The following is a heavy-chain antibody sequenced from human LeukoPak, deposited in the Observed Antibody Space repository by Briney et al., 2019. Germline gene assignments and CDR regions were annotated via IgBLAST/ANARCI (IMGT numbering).Heavy chain of an antibody. D-gene: IGHD3-16*01. Sequence: PSETLSLTCTVSGGSISSSSYYWGWIRQPPGKGLEWIGSIYYSGSTYYNPSLKSRVTISVDTSKNQFSLNLSSVTAADTAVYYCAGRWVYDKRALDAWGQGTMVTVSS. CDR2: IYYSGST. V-gene: IGHV4-39*01. J-gene: IGHJ3*01. CDR1: GGSISSSSYY. CDR3: AGRWVYDKRALDA.